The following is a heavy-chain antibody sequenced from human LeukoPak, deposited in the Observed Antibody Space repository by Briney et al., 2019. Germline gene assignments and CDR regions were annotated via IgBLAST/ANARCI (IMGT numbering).Heavy chain of an antibody. D-gene: IGHD3-9*01. CDR1: GGSFSGYY. Sequence: PSETLSLTCAVYGGSFSGYYWSWIRHPPGKGLEWIGEINHSGSTNYNPSLKSRVTISVDTSKNQFSLKLSSVTAADTAVYYCARVAVLRYFDWLSSISYFDYWGQGTLVTVSS. J-gene: IGHJ4*02. CDR3: ARVAVLRYFDWLSSISYFDY. CDR2: INHSGST. V-gene: IGHV4-34*01.